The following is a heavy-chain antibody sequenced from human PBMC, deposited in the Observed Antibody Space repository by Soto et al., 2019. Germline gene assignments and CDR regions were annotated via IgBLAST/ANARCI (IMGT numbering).Heavy chain of an antibody. V-gene: IGHV1-69*05. CDR3: ARVFGDSNWFDP. D-gene: IGHD3-16*01. CDR2: INAIFGEA. Sequence: SVKVSCKASGYTFTSYAIHWVRQAPGHGLEWMGWINAIFGEANYPQKFQDRVTITTDESTSTTYMELSSLRSEDTAVYYCARVFGDSNWFDPWGQGTLVTVSS. J-gene: IGHJ5*02. CDR1: GYTFTSYA.